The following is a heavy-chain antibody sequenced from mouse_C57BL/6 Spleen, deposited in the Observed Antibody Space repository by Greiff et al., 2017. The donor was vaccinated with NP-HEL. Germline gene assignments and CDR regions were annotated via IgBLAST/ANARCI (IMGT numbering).Heavy chain of an antibody. D-gene: IGHD3-1*01. CDR3: ARSGGG. Sequence: VQLQQSGPELVKPGASVKISCKASGYTFTDYYMNWVKQSHGKSLEWIGDINPNNGGTSYNQKFKGKATLTVDKSSSTAYMELRSLTSEDSAVYYCARSGGGWGQGTTLTVSS. J-gene: IGHJ2*01. CDR1: GYTFTDYY. CDR2: INPNNGGT. V-gene: IGHV1-26*01.